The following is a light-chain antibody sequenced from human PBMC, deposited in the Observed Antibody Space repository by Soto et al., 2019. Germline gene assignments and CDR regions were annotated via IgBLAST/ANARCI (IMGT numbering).Light chain of an antibody. V-gene: IGKV3-11*01. CDR3: QQRSNWPRT. CDR2: DAS. CDR1: QSVSSS. Sequence: EIVLTQSPATLSLSPGERATLSCRASQSVSSSLAWYQQKPGQSPRLLIYDASNRASGIPARFSGSGSGTDLTLTISSLEPEDFAVYYCQQRSNWPRTFGQGTKLDFK. J-gene: IGKJ2*01.